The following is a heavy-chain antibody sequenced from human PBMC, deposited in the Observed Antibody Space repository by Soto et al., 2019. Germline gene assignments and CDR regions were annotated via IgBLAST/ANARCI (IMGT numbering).Heavy chain of an antibody. CDR2: IYTSGST. V-gene: IGHV4-4*07. J-gene: IGHJ6*02. CDR1: GGSISSYQ. CDR3: AGDGSRSSGMDV. Sequence: SETLSLTCTVSGGSISSYQWSWIRQPAGKGLEWIGRIYTSGSTNYNPSLKSRVTMSVDTSKKQFSLKLSSVTAADTAVYYCAGDGSRSSGMDVWGQGTTVIVSS. D-gene: IGHD6-13*01.